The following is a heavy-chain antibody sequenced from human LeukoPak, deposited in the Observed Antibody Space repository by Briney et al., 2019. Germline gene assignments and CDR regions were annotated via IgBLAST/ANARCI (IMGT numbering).Heavy chain of an antibody. CDR3: ARELVSGRRWFDP. D-gene: IGHD3-10*01. V-gene: IGHV1-2*02. J-gene: IGHJ5*02. Sequence: GASVKVSCKASGYTFTGYYMHWVRQAPGQGLGWMGWINPNSGGTNYAQKFQGRVTMTRDTSISTAYLELSRLRSDDTAVYYCARELVSGRRWFDPWGQGTLVTVSS. CDR1: GYTFTGYY. CDR2: INPNSGGT.